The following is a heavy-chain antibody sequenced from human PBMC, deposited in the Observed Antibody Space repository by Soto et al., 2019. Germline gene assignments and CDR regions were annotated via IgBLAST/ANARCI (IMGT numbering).Heavy chain of an antibody. CDR1: GFTFSSYG. V-gene: IGHV3-30*18. CDR3: AKDSNSSSWYAYYFDY. J-gene: IGHJ4*02. D-gene: IGHD6-13*01. CDR2: ISYDGSNK. Sequence: QVQLVESGGGVVQPGRSLRLSCAASGFTFSSYGMHWVRQAPGKGLEWVAVISYDGSNKYYADSVKGRFTISRDNSKNTLYLQMNSIRSEDTAVYYCAKDSNSSSWYAYYFDYWGQGTLVTVSS.